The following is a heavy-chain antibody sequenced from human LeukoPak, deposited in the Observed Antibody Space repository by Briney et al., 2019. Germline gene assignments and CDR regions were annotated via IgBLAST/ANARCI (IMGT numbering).Heavy chain of an antibody. CDR2: IYYSGST. J-gene: IGHJ4*02. V-gene: IGHV4-31*03. CDR1: GGSISSGGYY. Sequence: SQTLSLTCTVSGGSISSGGYYWSWRRQHPGKGLEWIGYIYYSGSTYYNPSLKSRVTISVDTSKNQFSLKLSSVTAADTAVYYCARGGSGSYYFDYWGQGTLVTVSS. D-gene: IGHD1-26*01. CDR3: ARGGSGSYYFDY.